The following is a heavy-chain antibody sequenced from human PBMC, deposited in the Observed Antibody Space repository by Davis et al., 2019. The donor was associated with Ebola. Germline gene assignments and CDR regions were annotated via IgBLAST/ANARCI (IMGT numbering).Heavy chain of an antibody. CDR3: ARAPVTYCGGDCYPLLYYYYGMDV. CDR1: GFTFSSYS. CDR2: ISSSSSYI. Sequence: GGSLRLSCAASGFTFSSYSMDWVRQAPGKGLEWVSSISSSSSYIYYADSVKGRFTISRDNAKNSLYLQMNSLKIEDTAVYYCARAPVTYCGGDCYPLLYYYYGMDVWGQGTTVTVSS. V-gene: IGHV3-21*03. J-gene: IGHJ6*02. D-gene: IGHD2-21*01.